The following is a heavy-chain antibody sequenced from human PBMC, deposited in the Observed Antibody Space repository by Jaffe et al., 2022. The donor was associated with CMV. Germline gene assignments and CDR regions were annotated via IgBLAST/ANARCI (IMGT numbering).Heavy chain of an antibody. CDR1: GFTVSSKY. Sequence: EVQLVESGGGLVQPGGSLRLSCAVSGFTVSSKYMTWVRQAPGKGLEWVSVIYSDGSTYYADSVKGRFTISRDNSKNTLYLQMNSLRAEDTSVYYCARDLTTVTTSYDAFDIWGQGTMVTVSS. J-gene: IGHJ3*02. D-gene: IGHD4-17*01. V-gene: IGHV3-66*01. CDR3: ARDLTTVTTSYDAFDI. CDR2: IYSDGST.